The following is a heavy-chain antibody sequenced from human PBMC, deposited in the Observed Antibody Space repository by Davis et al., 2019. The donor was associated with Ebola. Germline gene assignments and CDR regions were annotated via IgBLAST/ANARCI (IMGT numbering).Heavy chain of an antibody. CDR1: GFTFSGSA. V-gene: IGHV3-73*01. CDR2: IRSKANSYAT. Sequence: GESLKISCAASGFTFSGSAMHWVRQASGKGLEWVGRIRSKANSYATEYDASVKGRFTISRDDSKNTAYLQMNSLKTEDTAVYYCTRHWGYQLPIRSWGQGTLVTVSS. D-gene: IGHD2-2*01. CDR3: TRHWGYQLPIRS. J-gene: IGHJ4*02.